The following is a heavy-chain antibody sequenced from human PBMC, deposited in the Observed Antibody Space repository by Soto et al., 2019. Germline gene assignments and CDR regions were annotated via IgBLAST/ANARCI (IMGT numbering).Heavy chain of an antibody. CDR1: GGSVSSGSFY. V-gene: IGHV4-61*01. D-gene: IGHD1-26*01. J-gene: IGHJ4*02. Sequence: VTLSLTCTVSGGSVSSGSFYWRWIRQPPGKGLEWIGNIYYNGSTNYNPSLKSRVTISVDTSKNQFSLMLSSVTAADTAVYYCATFGIVGASSFDYWGQGTMVTVSS. CDR3: ATFGIVGASSFDY. CDR2: IYYNGST.